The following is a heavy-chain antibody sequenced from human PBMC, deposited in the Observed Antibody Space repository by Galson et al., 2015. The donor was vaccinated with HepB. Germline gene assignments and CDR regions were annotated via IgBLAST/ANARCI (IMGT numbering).Heavy chain of an antibody. CDR1: GYTFTSYS. Sequence: SVKVSCKASGYTFTSYSIHWVRQAPGQGLEWVGIINPNSGYTRYAQKFQGRVTMTRDTSTSTVYMEVSSLGSEDTALYYCARVIAVAGPYYFDCWGQGTLVTVSS. J-gene: IGHJ4*02. V-gene: IGHV1-46*01. CDR2: INPNSGYT. CDR3: ARVIAVAGPYYFDC. D-gene: IGHD6-19*01.